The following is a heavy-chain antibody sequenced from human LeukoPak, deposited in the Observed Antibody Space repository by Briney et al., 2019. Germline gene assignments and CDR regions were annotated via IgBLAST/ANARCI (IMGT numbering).Heavy chain of an antibody. J-gene: IGHJ4*02. CDR1: GGSISSYY. V-gene: IGHV4-4*07. D-gene: IGHD3-10*01. CDR3: ARGAYGSGSYLRPFDY. Sequence: PSETLSLTCTVSGGSISSYYWSWIRQPAGKGLEWIGRIYTSGSTNYNPSLKSRVTMSVDTSKNQFSLKLSSVTAADTAVYYCARGAYGSGSYLRPFDYWGQGTLVTVSS. CDR2: IYTSGST.